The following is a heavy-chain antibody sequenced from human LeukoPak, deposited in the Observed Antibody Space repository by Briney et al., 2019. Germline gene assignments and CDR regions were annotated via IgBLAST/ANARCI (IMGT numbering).Heavy chain of an antibody. CDR1: GFTFSSYE. CDR2: ITSSGTTI. D-gene: IGHD6-13*01. CDR3: AKGQGPYISRWHFDY. J-gene: IGHJ4*02. V-gene: IGHV3-48*03. Sequence: GGSLRLSCAASGFTFSSYEMNWVRQAPGKGLEWVSYITSSGTTIYYADSVKGRFTISRDNAKNSLYLQMNSLRAEDTAVYYCAKGQGPYISRWHFDYWGQGSLVTVSS.